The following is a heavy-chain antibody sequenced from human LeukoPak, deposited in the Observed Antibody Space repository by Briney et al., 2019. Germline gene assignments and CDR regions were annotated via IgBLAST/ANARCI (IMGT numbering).Heavy chain of an antibody. D-gene: IGHD3-3*01. J-gene: IGHJ5*02. V-gene: IGHV4-39*01. CDR1: GGSISTTNYY. CDR2: IYSSGNT. Sequence: SETLSLTCTVSGGSISTTNYYWGWIRQPPGRELEWIESIYSSGNTYYNPSLETRLTISVHTSKTQLSLKLTSATAADTSVYYCARHSGLRSPFPPCGQGTLVTVSS. CDR3: ARHSGLRSPFPP.